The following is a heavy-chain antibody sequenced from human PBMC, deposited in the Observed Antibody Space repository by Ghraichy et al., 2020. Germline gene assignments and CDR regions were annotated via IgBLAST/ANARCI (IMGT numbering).Heavy chain of an antibody. CDR2: IKPDGSEK. CDR3: SSSWSGAYYFAY. CDR1: GFTFSNYW. V-gene: IGHV3-7*03. J-gene: IGHJ4*02. D-gene: IGHD6-13*01. Sequence: GESLNISCAASGFTFSNYWLSWVRQAPGKGLEWVANIKPDGSEKYYVDSVKGRFTISRDNAKNSLYLQMNSLRAEDTAIYYCSSSWSGAYYFAYWGQGTLVTVSS.